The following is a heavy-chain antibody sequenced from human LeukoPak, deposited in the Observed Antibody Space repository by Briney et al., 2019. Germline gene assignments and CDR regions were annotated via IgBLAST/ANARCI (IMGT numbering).Heavy chain of an antibody. J-gene: IGHJ5*02. CDR3: AKGVVPAAAGWFDP. Sequence: PGGSLRLSCAASGFTFSSYAMSWVRKAPGKALECVTAISGSGGSTYYADSVKGRFTISRDNSKNTLYLQMNSLRAEDTAVYYCAKGVVPAAAGWFDPWGQGTLVTVSS. V-gene: IGHV3-23*01. CDR2: ISGSGGST. CDR1: GFTFSSYA. D-gene: IGHD2-2*01.